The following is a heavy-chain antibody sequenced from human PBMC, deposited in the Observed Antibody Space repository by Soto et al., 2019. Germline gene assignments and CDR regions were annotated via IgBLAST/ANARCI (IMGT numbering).Heavy chain of an antibody. J-gene: IGHJ4*02. CDR1: GFTFSSYA. V-gene: IGHV3-23*01. Sequence: LRLSCAASGFTFSSYAMSWVRQAPGKGLEWVSLISASGGGTYYTDSVKGRFTISRDNAKNTLYLQMNSLSAEDTAVFYCAKHQSNGSPDYWGQGTLVTVSS. D-gene: IGHD2-8*01. CDR2: ISASGGGT. CDR3: AKHQSNGSPDY.